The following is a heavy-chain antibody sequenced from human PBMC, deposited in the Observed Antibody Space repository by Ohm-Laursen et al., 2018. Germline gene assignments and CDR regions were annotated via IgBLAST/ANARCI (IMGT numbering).Heavy chain of an antibody. D-gene: IGHD2-21*02. V-gene: IGHV4-4*07. Sequence: SETLSLTCPVSGGSISSYYWSWIRQPAGKGLEWIGRIYTSGSTNYNPSLKSRVTMSVDTSKNQFSLKLTSVTAADTAVYYCARHAAYCGGDCYSRWFDPWGQGTLVTVSS. CDR3: ARHAAYCGGDCYSRWFDP. CDR1: GGSISSYY. J-gene: IGHJ5*02. CDR2: IYTSGST.